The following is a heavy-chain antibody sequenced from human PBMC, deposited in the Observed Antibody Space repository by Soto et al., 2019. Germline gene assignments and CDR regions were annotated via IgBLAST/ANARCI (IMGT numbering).Heavy chain of an antibody. Sequence: PGGSLRLSCAASGFTFDDYAMHWVRQAPGKGLEWVSGISWNSGSIGYADSVKGRFTISRDNAKNSLYLQMNSLRAEDTALYYCAKDRYYDFWSGYWRGESNNYYYYYMDVWGKGTTVTVSS. CDR1: GFTFDDYA. CDR3: AKDRYYDFWSGYWRGESNNYYYYYMDV. CDR2: ISWNSGSI. V-gene: IGHV3-9*01. D-gene: IGHD3-3*01. J-gene: IGHJ6*03.